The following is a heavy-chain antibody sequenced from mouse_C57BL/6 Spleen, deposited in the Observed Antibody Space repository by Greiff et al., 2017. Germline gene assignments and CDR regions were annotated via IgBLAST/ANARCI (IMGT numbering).Heavy chain of an antibody. D-gene: IGHD1-1*01. CDR3: ARGNGREARDD. CDR2: IYPGSGNT. J-gene: IGHJ4*01. CDR1: GYSFTSYY. Sequence: VQLQQSGPELVKPGASVKISCKASGYSFTSYYIHWVKQRPGQGLEWIGWIYPGSGNTKYNEKFKGKATLTADTSSSTAYMQLSSLTSEDSAVYYCARGNGREARDDWGQGTSVTVSS. V-gene: IGHV1-66*01.